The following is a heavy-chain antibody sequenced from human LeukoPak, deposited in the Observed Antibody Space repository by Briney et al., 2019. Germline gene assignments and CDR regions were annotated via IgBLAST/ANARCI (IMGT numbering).Heavy chain of an antibody. CDR2: IYWDDDK. V-gene: IGHV2-5*02. J-gene: IGHJ3*02. CDR3: AHSRITMVRGAIISAFDI. CDR1: GFSLSTSGVG. D-gene: IGHD3-10*01. Sequence: SGPTLVKPTQTLTLTCTFSGFSLSTSGVGVGWIRQPPGKALEWLALIYWDDDKRYSPSLKSRLTITKDTSKNQVVLTMTNMDPVDTATYYCAHSRITMVRGAIISAFDIWGQGTMVTVSS.